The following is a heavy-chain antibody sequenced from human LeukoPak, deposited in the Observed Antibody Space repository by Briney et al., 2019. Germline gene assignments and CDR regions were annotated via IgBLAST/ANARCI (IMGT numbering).Heavy chain of an antibody. CDR1: GGSITSGYYN. Sequence: SETLSLTCTVSGGSITSGYYNWSWLRQPAGKGLEWIVRIYASENTNYNPSLNSPVTISVDTSKNPFSLRLTSVTAADTAVYYYARGFVPWGQGTLVTVSS. J-gene: IGHJ5*02. CDR3: ARGFVP. V-gene: IGHV4-61*02. CDR2: IYASENT.